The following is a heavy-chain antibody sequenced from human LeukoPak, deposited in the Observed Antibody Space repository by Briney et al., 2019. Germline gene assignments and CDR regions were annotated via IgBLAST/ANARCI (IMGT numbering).Heavy chain of an antibody. J-gene: IGHJ4*02. Sequence: PGGSLRLSCAASGFTFSSYSMNWVRQAPGKGLEWVSSISSSSSYIYYADSVKGRFTISRDNAKNSLYLQMNSLRAEDTAVYYCARTYDFWSGPPRLVDYWGQGTLVTVSS. D-gene: IGHD3-3*01. CDR2: ISSSSSYI. V-gene: IGHV3-21*01. CDR1: GFTFSSYS. CDR3: ARTYDFWSGPPRLVDY.